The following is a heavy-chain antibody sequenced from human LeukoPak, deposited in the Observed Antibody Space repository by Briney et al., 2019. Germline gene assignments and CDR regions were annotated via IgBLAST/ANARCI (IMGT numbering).Heavy chain of an antibody. Sequence: PSETLSLTCTVSGGSISSYYWSWIRQPPGKGLEWIGYIYYSGSTYYNPSLKSRVTISVDTSKNQFSLKLSSVTAADTAVYYCARVDSTNWYSFYFDYWGQGTLVTVSS. CDR3: ARVDSTNWYSFYFDY. CDR1: GGSISSYY. J-gene: IGHJ4*02. D-gene: IGHD6-13*01. V-gene: IGHV4-59*12. CDR2: IYYSGST.